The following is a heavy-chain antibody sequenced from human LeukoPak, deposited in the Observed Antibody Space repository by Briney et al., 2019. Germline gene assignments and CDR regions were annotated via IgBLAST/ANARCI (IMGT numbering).Heavy chain of an antibody. J-gene: IGHJ3*01. D-gene: IGHD3-10*01. CDR3: ARGPDPVVRGPRRAFDL. Sequence: GGSLRLSCAASGFTFSSYGMHWVRQVPGKGLHWVAVVSNDGNIQDYTDSVKGRFIISRDDSKNTVYLQMNSLTVDDTAMYYCARGPDPVVRGPRRAFDLWGQGTMVTVSS. V-gene: IGHV3-30*19. CDR2: VSNDGNIQ. CDR1: GFTFSSYG.